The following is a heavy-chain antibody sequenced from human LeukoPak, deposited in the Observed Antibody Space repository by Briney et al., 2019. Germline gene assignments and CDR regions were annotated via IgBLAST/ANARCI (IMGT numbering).Heavy chain of an antibody. Sequence: GALRLSCAASRFTVSSNYMTWVRQAPGKGLEWVSYISSSGSTIYYADSVKGRFTISRDNAKNSLYLQMNSLRAEDTAVYYCARQPAAAEYYYYYYMDVWGKGTTVTVSS. CDR2: ISSSGSTI. J-gene: IGHJ6*03. CDR1: RFTVSSNY. D-gene: IGHD2-2*01. V-gene: IGHV3-48*04. CDR3: ARQPAAAEYYYYYYMDV.